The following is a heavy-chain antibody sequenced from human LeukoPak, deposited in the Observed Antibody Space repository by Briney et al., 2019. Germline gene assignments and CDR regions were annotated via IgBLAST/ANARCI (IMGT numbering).Heavy chain of an antibody. J-gene: IGHJ4*02. CDR1: GFTFSSYG. CDR3: ATEGAIVTAGGNFDY. CDR2: IWYDGSNK. V-gene: IGHV3-33*01. Sequence: GRSLRLSCAASGFTFSSYGMHWVRRAPGKGVEWVAVIWYDGSNKYYADSVKGRFTISRDDSKNTLYLQMNSLRAEDTAVYYCATEGAIVTAGGNFDYWGQGTLVTVSS. D-gene: IGHD6-13*01.